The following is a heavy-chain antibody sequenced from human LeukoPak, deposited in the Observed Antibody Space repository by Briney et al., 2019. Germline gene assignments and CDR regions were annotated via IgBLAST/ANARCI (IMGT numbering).Heavy chain of an antibody. V-gene: IGHV3-33*01. D-gene: IGHD2-15*01. CDR3: AREGSERGSSDAFDI. Sequence: GGSLRLSCAASGFTFSSYGMHWVRQAPGKGLEWVAVIWYDGSNKYYADSVKGRFTISRDNSKNTLYLQMNSLRAEDTAVYYCAREGSERGSSDAFDIWGQGTMVTVSS. CDR1: GFTFSSYG. J-gene: IGHJ3*02. CDR2: IWYDGSNK.